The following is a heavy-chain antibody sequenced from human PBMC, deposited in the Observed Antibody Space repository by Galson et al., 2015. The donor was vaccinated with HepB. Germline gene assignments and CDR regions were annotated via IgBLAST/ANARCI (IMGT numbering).Heavy chain of an antibody. CDR1: GFTFSSYS. J-gene: IGHJ4*02. D-gene: IGHD2-2*01. Sequence: SLRLSCAASGFTFSSYSMNWVRQAPGKGLAWVSYISSSSSTIYYADSVKGRFTISRDNAKNSLYLQMNSLRAEDTAVYYCARGLDIVVVEAIFDYWGQGTLVTVSS. V-gene: IGHV3-48*01. CDR3: ARGLDIVVVEAIFDY. CDR2: ISSSSSTI.